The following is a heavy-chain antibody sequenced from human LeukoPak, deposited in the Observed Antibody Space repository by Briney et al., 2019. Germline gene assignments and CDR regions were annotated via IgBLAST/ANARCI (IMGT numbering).Heavy chain of an antibody. D-gene: IGHD2-2*01. Sequence: AGGSLRLSCAASGFTFSSYAMSWVRQAPGKGLEWVSTISGSGGSTYYADSVKGRFTISRDNSKNTLYLQMNSLTAEDTAVYYCAKDLAPTGYCSSTSCYDVLDYWGQGTLVTVSS. V-gene: IGHV3-23*01. J-gene: IGHJ4*02. CDR1: GFTFSSYA. CDR3: AKDLAPTGYCSSTSCYDVLDY. CDR2: ISGSGGST.